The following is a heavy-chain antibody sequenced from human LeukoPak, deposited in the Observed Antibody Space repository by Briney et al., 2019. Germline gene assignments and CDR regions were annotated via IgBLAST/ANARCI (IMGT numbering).Heavy chain of an antibody. Sequence: SETLSLTCTVSGGSIRSSYYYWGWIRQPPGKGLEWIGSIYDSGSTYYNPSLKSRVTISVDTSKNQFSLKLNSVTAADTAVYYCARQGWASFYYYGVDVWGQGTPVTVSS. V-gene: IGHV4-39*01. D-gene: IGHD6-19*01. CDR3: ARQGWASFYYYGVDV. J-gene: IGHJ6*02. CDR1: GGSIRSSYYY. CDR2: IYDSGST.